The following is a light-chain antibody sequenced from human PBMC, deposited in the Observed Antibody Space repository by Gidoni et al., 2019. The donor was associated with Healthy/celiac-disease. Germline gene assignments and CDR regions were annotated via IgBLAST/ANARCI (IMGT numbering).Light chain of an antibody. Sequence: EIVLTQSPGTPSLSPGERATLSCRASQSVSSSYLAWYQQKPGQAPRHLIYGASSRATGIPDRFSGSGSGTDFTLTISRLEPEDFAVYYCQQYGSSPMYTFGQGTKLEIK. V-gene: IGKV3-20*01. J-gene: IGKJ2*01. CDR1: QSVSSSY. CDR3: QQYGSSPMYT. CDR2: GAS.